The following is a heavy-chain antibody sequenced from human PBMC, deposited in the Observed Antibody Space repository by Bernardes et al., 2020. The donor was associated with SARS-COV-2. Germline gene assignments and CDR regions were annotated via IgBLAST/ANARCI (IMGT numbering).Heavy chain of an antibody. CDR2: IDWDDDK. CDR3: ARIVRNYYDSSGSDAFDI. D-gene: IGHD3-22*01. Sequence: GVPLTQPTQTLTLPYTLSGFSLSTSGMYVSWIRQPPGKALEWHALIDWDDDKYYSTSLKTRLTISKDTSKNQVVLTMTNMDPVDTATYYCARIVRNYYDSSGSDAFDIWGQGTMVTVSS. CDR1: GFSLSTSGMY. V-gene: IGHV2-70*01. J-gene: IGHJ3*02.